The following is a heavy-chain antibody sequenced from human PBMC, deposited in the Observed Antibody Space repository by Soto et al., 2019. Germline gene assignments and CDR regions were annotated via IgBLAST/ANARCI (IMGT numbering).Heavy chain of an antibody. CDR2: ISGSGGST. V-gene: IGHV3-23*01. CDR3: ARDRYYDILTGYGYYYYGMDV. Sequence: GGSLRLSCAASGFTFSSYAMSWVRQAPGKGLEWVSAISGSGGSTYYADSVKGRFTISRDNSKNTLYLQMNSLRAEDTAVYYCARDRYYDILTGYGYYYYGMDVWGQGTTVTVSS. J-gene: IGHJ6*02. D-gene: IGHD3-9*01. CDR1: GFTFSSYA.